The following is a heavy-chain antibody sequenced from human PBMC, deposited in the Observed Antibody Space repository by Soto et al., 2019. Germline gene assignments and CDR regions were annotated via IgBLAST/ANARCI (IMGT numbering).Heavy chain of an antibody. V-gene: IGHV4-31*03. CDR3: ARRLRVEPEAPLHSYYYYAMDI. Sequence: SETLSLTCTVAGGSINSGNYYWTWIRQHSGKGLAWIGHIHYTGSTYYNPSLKSRVIISLDTSKNQFTLKLSSVTAADTAVYYCARRLRVEPEAPLHSYYYYAMDIWGQGTTVTVSS. J-gene: IGHJ6*02. CDR2: IHYTGST. CDR1: GGSINSGNYY. D-gene: IGHD2-2*01.